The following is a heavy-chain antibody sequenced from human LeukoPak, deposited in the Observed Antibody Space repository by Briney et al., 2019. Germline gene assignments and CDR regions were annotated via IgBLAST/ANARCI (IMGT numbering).Heavy chain of an antibody. CDR1: GFTLSSYA. V-gene: IGHV3-23*01. CDR3: ARDFLVGAFDI. J-gene: IGHJ3*02. D-gene: IGHD2-2*01. Sequence: PGGSPRLSCAASGFTLSSYAMSWVRQAPGKGLEWVSLISGNAGSTYYADSVKGRFTISRDNAKNSLYLQMNSLRAEDTAVYYCARDFLVGAFDIWGQGTMVTVSS. CDR2: ISGNAGST.